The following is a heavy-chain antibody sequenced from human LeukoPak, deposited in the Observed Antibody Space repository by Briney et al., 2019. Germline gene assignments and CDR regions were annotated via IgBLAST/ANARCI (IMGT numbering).Heavy chain of an antibody. CDR3: ARGSVHNWFDP. CDR1: GYTFIEYY. CDR2: MNPNSGNT. V-gene: IGHV1-8*01. D-gene: IGHD3-10*01. J-gene: IGHJ5*02. Sequence: ASVKVSCKTSGYTFIEYYVHWVRQAPGQGLEWMGWMNPNSGNTGYAQKFQGRVTMTRNTSISTAYMELSSLRSEDTAVYYCARGSVHNWFDPWGQGTLVTVSS.